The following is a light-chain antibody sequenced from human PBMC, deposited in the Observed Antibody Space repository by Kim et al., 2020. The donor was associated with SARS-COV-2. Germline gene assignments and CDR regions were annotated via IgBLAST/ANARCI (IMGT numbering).Light chain of an antibody. V-gene: IGLV2-14*03. CDR2: DVL. Sequence: GQSITISCTGTSSDVGGYNNVSWYQQHPGKAPKLMIYDVLNRPSGVSNRFSGSKSGNTASLTISGLQAEDEADYYCSSYTSSSTYVFGTGTKVTVL. CDR3: SSYTSSSTYV. CDR1: SSDVGGYNN. J-gene: IGLJ1*01.